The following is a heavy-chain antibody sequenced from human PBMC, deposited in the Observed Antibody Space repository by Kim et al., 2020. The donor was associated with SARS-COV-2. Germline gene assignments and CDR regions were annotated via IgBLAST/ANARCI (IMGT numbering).Heavy chain of an antibody. J-gene: IGHJ4*02. CDR2: T. Sequence: TTYSPSFQGHVTISADKSISTAYLQWSSLKASDTAMYYCARHQNGLEQAHWGQGTLVTVSS. V-gene: IGHV5-10-1*01. D-gene: IGHD1-1*01. CDR3: ARHQNGLEQAH.